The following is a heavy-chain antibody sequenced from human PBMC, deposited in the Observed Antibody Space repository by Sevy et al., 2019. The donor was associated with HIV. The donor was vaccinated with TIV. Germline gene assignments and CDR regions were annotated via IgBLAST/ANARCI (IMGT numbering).Heavy chain of an antibody. CDR3: AKGQTDYYDTSGPVDY. D-gene: IGHD3-22*01. CDR2: IPYDGSSN. CDR1: GFTFSSYA. V-gene: IGHV3-30*18. Sequence: GGSLRLSCAASGFTFSSYAMHWVRQAPGKGLEWVAAIPYDGSSNYYADSVKGRLTISRDNSKNTLYLQMNSLRAEDTALYYCAKGQTDYYDTSGPVDYWCQGTLVTVSS. J-gene: IGHJ4*02.